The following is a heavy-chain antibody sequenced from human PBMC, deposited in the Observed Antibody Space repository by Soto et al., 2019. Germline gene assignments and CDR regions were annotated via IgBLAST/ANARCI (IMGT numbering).Heavy chain of an antibody. V-gene: IGHV1-69*13. D-gene: IGHD5-18*01. Sequence: GASVKVSCKSSGGTFSCYAISWVRQAPGQGLEWMGGIIPIFGTANYAQKFQGRVTITADESTSTAYMELRSLRSDDTAVYYCAREVDTAVWGQGTTVTAP. CDR2: IIPIFGTA. J-gene: IGHJ6*02. CDR1: GGTFSCYA. CDR3: AREVDTAV.